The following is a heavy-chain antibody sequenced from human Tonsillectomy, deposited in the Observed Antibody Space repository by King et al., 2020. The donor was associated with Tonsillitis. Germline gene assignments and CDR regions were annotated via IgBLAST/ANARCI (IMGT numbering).Heavy chain of an antibody. CDR1: GFTFSGSA. D-gene: IGHD6-6*01. CDR2: IRSKANSYAT. Sequence: DVQLVESGGGLVQPGGSLKLSCAASGFTFSGSAMHWVRQASGKGLEWVGRIRSKANSYATAYAASVKGRFTISRDDSKNTANLQMNSLKTEDTAVYYCTTPGSVYSSSYDYWGQGTLVTVSS. CDR3: TTPGSVYSSSYDY. V-gene: IGHV3-73*02. J-gene: IGHJ4*02.